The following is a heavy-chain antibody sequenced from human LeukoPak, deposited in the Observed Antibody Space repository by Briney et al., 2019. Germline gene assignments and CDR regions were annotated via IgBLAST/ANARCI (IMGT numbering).Heavy chain of an antibody. CDR3: ASWGAGGNS. V-gene: IGHV3-7*01. J-gene: IGHJ4*02. CDR2: INPDGSGK. CDR1: GFTLSAYW. Sequence: PGGSLRLACEASGFTLSAYWMNWVRHVPGKGLDWVANINPDGSGKRYVDSVKGRFTIARDNADNSLSLQMNSLRAEDTAVYYCASWGAGGNSWGQGTLVTVSS. D-gene: IGHD3-16*01.